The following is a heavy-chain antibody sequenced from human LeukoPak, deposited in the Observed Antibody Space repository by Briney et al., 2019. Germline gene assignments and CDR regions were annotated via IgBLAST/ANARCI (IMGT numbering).Heavy chain of an antibody. Sequence: PSGTLSLTCTVSGGSVTSYYWTWIRQPPGKGLQWIGYIYYSGSTNYNPSLKSRVTISVDTSKNQFSLKLNSVTAADTAVYYCARWLMRATTRDAFDIWGQGTMVAVSS. V-gene: IGHV4-59*02. CDR3: ARWLMRATTRDAFDI. CDR1: GGSVTSYY. CDR2: IYYSGST. D-gene: IGHD1-26*01. J-gene: IGHJ3*02.